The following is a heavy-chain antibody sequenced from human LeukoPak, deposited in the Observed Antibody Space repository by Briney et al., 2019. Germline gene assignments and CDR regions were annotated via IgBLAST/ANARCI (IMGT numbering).Heavy chain of an antibody. CDR2: ISGSGDNT. J-gene: IGHJ4*02. Sequence: PGGSLRLSCAASGFTFSSYAMSWVRQAPGKGLEWVSSISGSGDNTYYADSVKGRFTISRDNSKNTLYLQMNSLRAEDTAVYYCAKDWRHFDYWGQGTLVTVSS. V-gene: IGHV3-23*01. CDR1: GFTFSSYA. CDR3: AKDWRHFDY.